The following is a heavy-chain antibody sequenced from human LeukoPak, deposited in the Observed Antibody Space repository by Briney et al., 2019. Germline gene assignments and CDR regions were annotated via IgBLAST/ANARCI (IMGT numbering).Heavy chain of an antibody. V-gene: IGHV3-48*04. CDR2: ISSSSSTI. CDR1: GFTFSSYA. Sequence: GGSLRLSCAASGFTFSSYAMSWVRQAPGKGLEWVSYISSSSSTIYYADSVKGRFTISRGNAKNSLYLQMNSLRAEDTAVYYCACFDYYDSSGYYYLDYWGQGTLVTVSS. D-gene: IGHD3-22*01. CDR3: ACFDYYDSSGYYYLDY. J-gene: IGHJ4*02.